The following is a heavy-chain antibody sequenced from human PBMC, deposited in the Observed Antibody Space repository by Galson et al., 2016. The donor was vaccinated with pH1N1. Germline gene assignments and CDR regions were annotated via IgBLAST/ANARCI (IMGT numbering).Heavy chain of an antibody. V-gene: IGHV3-48*01. CDR1: GFVFSSCG. Sequence: SLRLSCAASGFVFSSCGMNWVRQAPGKGLEWISYISSDGRTIHYADSVRGRSTISRDNGQSSLFLQMHSLRVEDTAVYFCVRGLGLVDWSLLDYWGQGAQVSVSS. D-gene: IGHD3/OR15-3a*01. CDR3: VRGLGLVDWSLLDY. J-gene: IGHJ4*02. CDR2: ISSDGRTI.